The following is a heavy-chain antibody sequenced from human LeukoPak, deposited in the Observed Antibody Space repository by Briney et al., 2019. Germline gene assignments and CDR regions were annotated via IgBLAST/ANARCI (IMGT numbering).Heavy chain of an antibody. CDR1: GYTSTSYD. CDR3: ARGREQWLDYYGMDV. CDR2: MNPNSGNT. V-gene: IGHV1-8*01. D-gene: IGHD6-19*01. J-gene: IGHJ6*02. Sequence: ASVKVSCKASGYTSTSYDINWVRQATGQGLEWMGWMNPNSGNTGYAQKFQGRVTMTRNTSISTAYMELSSLRSEDTAVYYCARGREQWLDYYGMDVWGQGTTVTVSS.